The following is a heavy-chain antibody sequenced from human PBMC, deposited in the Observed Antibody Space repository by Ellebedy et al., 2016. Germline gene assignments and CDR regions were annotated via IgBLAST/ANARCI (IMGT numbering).Heavy chain of an antibody. CDR2: ISHSGTT. Sequence: SETLSLXXNVSGYSINNDSYWGWIRQSPPKGLQWLGSISHSGTTHYSPSLESRVTISMDTTRNQFSLRLSSVTAADTAVYYCARESDDFSSGSAWYYYMDVWGKGATVTVSS. CDR3: ARESDDFSSGSAWYYYMDV. D-gene: IGHD3-3*01. J-gene: IGHJ6*03. V-gene: IGHV4-38-2*02. CDR1: GYSINNDSY.